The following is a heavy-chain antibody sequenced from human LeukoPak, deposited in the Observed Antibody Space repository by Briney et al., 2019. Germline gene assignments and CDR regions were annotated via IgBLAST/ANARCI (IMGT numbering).Heavy chain of an antibody. Sequence: GGSLRLSCAASGFTFSSYGMHWVRQAPGKGLEWVAFIRSDEGNKYYADSVKGRFTISRDNSKNTLYLQMNSLRAEDTAVYYCARDEGYGSGSFDYWGQGTLVTVSS. D-gene: IGHD3-10*01. CDR3: ARDEGYGSGSFDY. CDR2: IRSDEGNK. J-gene: IGHJ4*02. CDR1: GFTFSSYG. V-gene: IGHV3-30*02.